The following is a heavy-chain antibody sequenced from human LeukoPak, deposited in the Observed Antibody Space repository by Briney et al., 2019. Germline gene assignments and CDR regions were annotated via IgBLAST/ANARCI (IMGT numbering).Heavy chain of an antibody. CDR2: IFYSGST. CDR3: ARRCSSWFCYYYVDV. J-gene: IGHJ6*03. CDR1: GGSISTSNYY. Sequence: SETLSLTCTVSGGSISTSNYYWGWLRQPPGKGLEWIGNIFYSGSTYYSPSLKSRVTISLDTSRNQFSLILSSVTAADTAVYYCARRCSSWFCYYYVDVWGKGTTVTISS. V-gene: IGHV4-39*07. D-gene: IGHD6-13*01.